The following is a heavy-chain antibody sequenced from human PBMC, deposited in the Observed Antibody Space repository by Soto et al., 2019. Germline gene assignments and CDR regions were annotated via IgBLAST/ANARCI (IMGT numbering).Heavy chain of an antibody. Sequence: PGGSLRLSCAASGFTFSSYEMNWVRQAPGKGLEWVSYISSSGSTIYYADSVKGRFTISRDNAKNSLYLQTNSLRAEDTAVYYCARDGAIFDYYGMDVWGQGTTVTVSS. D-gene: IGHD3-3*01. CDR2: ISSSGSTI. CDR3: ARDGAIFDYYGMDV. V-gene: IGHV3-48*03. CDR1: GFTFSSYE. J-gene: IGHJ6*02.